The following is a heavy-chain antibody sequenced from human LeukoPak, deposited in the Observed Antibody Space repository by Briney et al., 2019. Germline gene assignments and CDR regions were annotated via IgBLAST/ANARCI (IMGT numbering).Heavy chain of an antibody. V-gene: IGHV4-34*01. CDR3: ARDAGPQMTTELDY. CDR1: GGSFSGYY. CDR2: IYYHGTT. Sequence: SETLSLTCAVYGGSFSGYYWSWIRQPPGKGLEWIGSIYYHGTTYYNPSLKSRLTLSVDTSKNQFSLKLFFVTAADSAVYYCARDAGPQMTTELDYWGQGTLVTVSS. D-gene: IGHD4-17*01. J-gene: IGHJ4*02.